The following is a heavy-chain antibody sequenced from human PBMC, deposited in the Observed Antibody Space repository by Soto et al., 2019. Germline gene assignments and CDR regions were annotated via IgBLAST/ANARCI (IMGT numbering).Heavy chain of an antibody. CDR2: ISGSGGST. CDR3: AKGGPSGNPDSKYYYYGMDV. V-gene: IGHV3-23*01. Sequence: GGSLRLSCAASGFTFSSYAMSWVRQAPGKGLEWVSAISGSGGSTYYADSVKGRFTISRDNSKNTLYLQMNSLRAEDTAVYYCAKGGPSGNPDSKYYYYGMDVWGQGTTVTVSS. J-gene: IGHJ6*02. CDR1: GFTFSSYA. D-gene: IGHD3-10*01.